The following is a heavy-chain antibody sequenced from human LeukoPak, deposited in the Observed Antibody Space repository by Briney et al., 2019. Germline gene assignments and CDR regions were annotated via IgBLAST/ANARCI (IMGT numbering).Heavy chain of an antibody. CDR1: GGTFSSYA. Sequence: SVKVSCKASGGTFSSYAISWVRQAPGQGLEWMGGIIPIFGTANYAQKFQGRVTITADKSTSTAYMELSSLRSEDTAVYYCASTPVLKFGVVYYYMDVWGKGTTVTVSS. V-gene: IGHV1-69*06. J-gene: IGHJ6*03. CDR2: IIPIFGTA. CDR3: ASTPVLKFGVVYYYMDV. D-gene: IGHD3-3*01.